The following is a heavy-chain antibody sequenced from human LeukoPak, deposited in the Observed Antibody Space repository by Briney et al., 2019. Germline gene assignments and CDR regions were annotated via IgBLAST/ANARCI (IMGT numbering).Heavy chain of an antibody. CDR2: IYSSGST. D-gene: IGHD3-9*01. Sequence: PSETLSLTCTVSGGSISSYYWSWIRQPAGKGLEWIGRIYSSGSTNYNPSLKSRVTMSEDKSKNQVSLKLSSVTAADTAVYYCARDHYDILTGYYIQGFDYWGQGTLVTVFS. CDR3: ARDHYDILTGYYIQGFDY. J-gene: IGHJ4*02. V-gene: IGHV4-4*07. CDR1: GGSISSYY.